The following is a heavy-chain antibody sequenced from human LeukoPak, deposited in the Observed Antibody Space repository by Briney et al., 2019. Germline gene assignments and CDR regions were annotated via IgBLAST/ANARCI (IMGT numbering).Heavy chain of an antibody. V-gene: IGHV1-18*01. Sequence: ASVKVSCKASGYTFTSYGISWVRQAPGQGLEWIGWISAYNGNTNYAQKLQGRVTMTTDTSTSTAYMELRSLRSDDTAVYYCARDSFPFYNWNDVADYWGQGTLVTVSS. CDR3: ARDSFPFYNWNDVADY. J-gene: IGHJ4*02. CDR1: GYTFTSYG. CDR2: ISAYNGNT. D-gene: IGHD1-1*01.